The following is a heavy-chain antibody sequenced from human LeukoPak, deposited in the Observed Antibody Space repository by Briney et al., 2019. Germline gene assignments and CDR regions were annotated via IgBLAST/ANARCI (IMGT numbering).Heavy chain of an antibody. D-gene: IGHD1/OR15-1a*01. Sequence: PTGGSLRLSCAASGFTFSSHGMHWVRQAPGKGLEWVAVISYDGSNKYYADSVKGRFTISRDNSKNTLYLQMNSLRAEDTAMYYCAKGTKPVMTIPDYWGQGILVTVSS. J-gene: IGHJ4*02. CDR2: ISYDGSNK. V-gene: IGHV3-30*18. CDR1: GFTFSSHG. CDR3: AKGTKPVMTIPDY.